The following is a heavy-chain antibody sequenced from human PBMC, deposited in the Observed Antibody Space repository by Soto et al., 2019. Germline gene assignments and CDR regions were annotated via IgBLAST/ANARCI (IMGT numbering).Heavy chain of an antibody. J-gene: IGHJ4*02. D-gene: IGHD6-6*01. V-gene: IGHV3-23*01. CDR3: AKGSASTRPYYFDY. CDR2: ITGSSGDT. CDR1: GFPFNSYV. Sequence: PGGSLRLSCATSGFPFNSYVMSWVRPPPGKGLEWVSAITGSSGDTYYADSVKGRFTISRDNSKNTLYLEVNSLSAEDTALYYCAKGSASTRPYYFDYWGQGTLVTVSS.